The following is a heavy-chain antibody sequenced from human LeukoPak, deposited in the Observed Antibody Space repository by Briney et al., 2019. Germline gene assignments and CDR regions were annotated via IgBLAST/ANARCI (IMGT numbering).Heavy chain of an antibody. CDR2: IYPGDSDT. J-gene: IGHJ4*02. CDR3: ARQFRDSSGYYSYYFDY. V-gene: IGHV5-51*01. CDR1: GYSFITYW. Sequence: GESLKISCKGSGYSFITYWIGWVRQMPGGGLEGMGIIYPGDSDTSYSPSFQGQVSISADKSISTAYLQWSSLKASDTAMYYCARQFRDSSGYYSYYFDYWGQGTLLTVSS. D-gene: IGHD3-22*01.